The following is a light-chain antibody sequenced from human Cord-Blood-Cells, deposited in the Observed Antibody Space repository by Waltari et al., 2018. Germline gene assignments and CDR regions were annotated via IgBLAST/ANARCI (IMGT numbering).Light chain of an antibody. Sequence: QSVLTQPPSASGTPGQRVTISCSGSTSNIGRNYVYWYQQLPGPAPKLLIYRNNQRPSGVPDRFSGSKSGTSASLAISGLRSEDEADYYCAAWDDSLSGRVFGTGTKVTVL. V-gene: IGLV1-47*01. CDR2: RNN. CDR1: TSNIGRNY. J-gene: IGLJ1*01. CDR3: AAWDDSLSGRV.